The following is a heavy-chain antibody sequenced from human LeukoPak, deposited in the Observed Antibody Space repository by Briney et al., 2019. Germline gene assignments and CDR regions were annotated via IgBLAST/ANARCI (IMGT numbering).Heavy chain of an antibody. Sequence: SQTLSLTCAISGDSVSSNSAAWNWIRQSPSRGLEWLGRTYYRSKWYNDYAASVKSRITINPDTSKNQFSLQLNSVTPEDTAVYYCARDPEPSYGSGKGDLYYFDYWGQGTLVTVSS. CDR3: ARDPEPSYGSGKGDLYYFDY. J-gene: IGHJ4*02. V-gene: IGHV6-1*01. CDR1: GDSVSSNSAA. CDR2: TYYRSKWYN. D-gene: IGHD3-10*01.